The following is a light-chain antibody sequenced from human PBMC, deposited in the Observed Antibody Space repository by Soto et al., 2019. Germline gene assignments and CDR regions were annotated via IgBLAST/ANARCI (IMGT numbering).Light chain of an antibody. V-gene: IGKV1-5*03. Sequence: EIQMTQSPSTLSASVGDRVTITCRASQSISSWLAWYQQKPGKAPKLLIYKASSLESGVPSRFSGSGSGTEFTLTISSLQPDDFATYYCQQYNSYSTWTFGQGTKV. CDR1: QSISSW. J-gene: IGKJ1*01. CDR3: QQYNSYSTWT. CDR2: KAS.